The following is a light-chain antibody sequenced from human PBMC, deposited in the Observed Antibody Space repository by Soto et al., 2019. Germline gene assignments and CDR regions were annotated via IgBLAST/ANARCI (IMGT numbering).Light chain of an antibody. V-gene: IGKV3-15*01. CDR2: GAS. J-gene: IGKJ1*01. Sequence: EIVMTQSPATLSVSPGERATLSCRASQSVSSNLAWYQQKPGQAPRLLIYGASTRATGIPARFSGSGSGTEFTLTISSLQSEDFAVYYCQQTYRTHGGTFGQGTNVDIK. CDR3: QQTYRTHGGT. CDR1: QSVSSN.